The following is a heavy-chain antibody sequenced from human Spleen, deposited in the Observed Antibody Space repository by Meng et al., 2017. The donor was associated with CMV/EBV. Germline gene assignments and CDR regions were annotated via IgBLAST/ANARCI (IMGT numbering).Heavy chain of an antibody. V-gene: IGHV4-34*01. D-gene: IGHD3-22*01. Sequence: CAVYGGSFSGYYWSWIRQPPGKGLEWIGEINHSGGTNYNPSLKSRVTISVDTSKNQFSLKLSSVTAADTAVYYCARPYYYDSSGYYYWGQGTLVTVSS. CDR1: GGSFSGYY. J-gene: IGHJ4*02. CDR3: ARPYYYDSSGYYY. CDR2: INHSGGT.